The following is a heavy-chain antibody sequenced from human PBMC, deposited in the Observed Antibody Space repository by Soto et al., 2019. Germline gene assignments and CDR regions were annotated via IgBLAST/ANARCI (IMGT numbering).Heavy chain of an antibody. CDR3: ARDTSSTSGFDY. Sequence: ASVKVSCKASGYTFASYDINWVRQATGQGLEWMGWMNPNSGNTGYAQKFQGRVTMTRNTSISTAYMELSSLRSEDTAVYYCARDTSSTSGFDYWGQGTLVTVPS. V-gene: IGHV1-8*01. CDR2: MNPNSGNT. D-gene: IGHD2-2*01. CDR1: GYTFASYD. J-gene: IGHJ4*02.